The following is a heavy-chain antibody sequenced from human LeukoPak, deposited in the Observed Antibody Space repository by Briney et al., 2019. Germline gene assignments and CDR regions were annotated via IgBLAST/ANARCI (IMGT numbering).Heavy chain of an antibody. V-gene: IGHV3-23*01. J-gene: IGHJ4*02. CDR3: APLAVADDYFDY. Sequence: PRGSLRLSCAASGFTFSSYGMSWVRQAPGKGLEWVSSIGGSGVSTYYADSVKGRFTISRDNSKNTLYLQMNSLRPEDTAVYYCAPLAVADDYFDYWGQGTLVTVSS. CDR1: GFTFSSYG. D-gene: IGHD6-19*01. CDR2: IGGSGVST.